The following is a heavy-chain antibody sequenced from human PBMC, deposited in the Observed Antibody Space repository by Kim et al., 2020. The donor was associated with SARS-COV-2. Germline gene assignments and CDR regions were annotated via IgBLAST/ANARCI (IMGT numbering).Heavy chain of an antibody. CDR1: GYIFTSYG. CDR2: ISGYNGNT. Sequence: ASVKVSCKASGYIFTSYGISWVRQAPGQGLEWMGWISGYNGNTNYAQMLQGRVIMTTDTSTNTVYMELRSLRSDDTAVYYCARGPGLSLVGATLLAYWGQGTLVTVSS. CDR3: ARGPGLSLVGATLLAY. J-gene: IGHJ4*02. V-gene: IGHV1-18*01. D-gene: IGHD1-26*01.